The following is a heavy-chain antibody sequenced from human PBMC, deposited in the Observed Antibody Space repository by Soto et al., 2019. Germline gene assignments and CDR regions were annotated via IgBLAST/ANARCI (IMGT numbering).Heavy chain of an antibody. CDR1: GASVSSGSFY. CDR2: IYNNETF. D-gene: IGHD6-19*01. CDR3: ARVPLRYSSSHNFDS. V-gene: IGHV4-61*01. Sequence: SETLSLTCSVSGASVSSGSFYWSWIRQPPGKGLEWIGFIYNNETFNYNPSLKSRVTLSVDTSKHQFSLTLSSVTAADTAVYYCARVPLRYSSSHNFDSWGQGALVTVSS. J-gene: IGHJ4*02.